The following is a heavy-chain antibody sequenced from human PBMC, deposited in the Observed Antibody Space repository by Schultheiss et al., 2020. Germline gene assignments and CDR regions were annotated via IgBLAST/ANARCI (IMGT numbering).Heavy chain of an antibody. D-gene: IGHD1-1*01. J-gene: IGHJ4*02. CDR1: GFTFSSYG. Sequence: GESLKISFAAAGFTFSSYGMHWVRQAPGKGLEWVAVIWYDGSNKYYADSVKGRFTISRDNSKNTLYLQMNSLRVEDTAVYYCAKDRRPGTTPYFDYWGQGTMVTVSS. CDR2: IWYDGSNK. V-gene: IGHV3-33*06. CDR3: AKDRRPGTTPYFDY.